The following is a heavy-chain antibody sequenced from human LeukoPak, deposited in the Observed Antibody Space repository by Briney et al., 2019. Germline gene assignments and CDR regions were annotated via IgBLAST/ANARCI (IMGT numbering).Heavy chain of an antibody. J-gene: IGHJ6*02. Sequence: GGSLRLSCAASGFTFSSYAMSWVRQAPGKGLEWVSTFSASGDSTYYADSVKGRFTISGDNSKSTVYLQMNSLRAEDTAVYCCAKAAPAALSHYYYGMDVWGQGTTVTVSS. CDR3: AKAAPAALSHYYYGMDV. D-gene: IGHD2-2*01. CDR1: GFTFSSYA. V-gene: IGHV3-23*01. CDR2: FSASGDST.